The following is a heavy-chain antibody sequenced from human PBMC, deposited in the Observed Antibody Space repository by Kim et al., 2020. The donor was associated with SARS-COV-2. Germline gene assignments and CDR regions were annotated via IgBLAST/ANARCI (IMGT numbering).Heavy chain of an antibody. Sequence: SETLSLTCTXSGDSIDSGTFYWTWIRQPAGAGLEWIGRVLSTGTTKYNPSLQSRVTISLETSFNRFSLRLTSVTATDTAVYFCARGRYAYGYFDSWGQGTVVAVSS. J-gene: IGHJ4*02. D-gene: IGHD5-18*01. CDR2: VLSTGTT. V-gene: IGHV4-61*02. CDR1: GDSIDSGTFY. CDR3: ARGRYAYGYFDS.